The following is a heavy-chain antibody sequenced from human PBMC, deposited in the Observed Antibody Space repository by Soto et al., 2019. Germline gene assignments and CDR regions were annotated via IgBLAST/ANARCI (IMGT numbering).Heavy chain of an antibody. V-gene: IGHV1-2*02. Sequence: QVQLVQSGAEVKKPGASVKVSCKASGYSFTDYYIHWVRQAPGQGLEWMGWIIPLSGGTNYAQRFQGRVTMTRDTSITTAYLELSGLRSDDTAVYYCAPSPGGLRLDPWGQGTLVTVSS. CDR3: APSPGGLRLDP. CDR2: IIPLSGGT. J-gene: IGHJ5*02. D-gene: IGHD3-10*01. CDR1: GYSFTDYY.